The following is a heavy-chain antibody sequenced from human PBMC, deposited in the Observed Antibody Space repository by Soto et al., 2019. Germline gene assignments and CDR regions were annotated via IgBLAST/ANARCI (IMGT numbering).Heavy chain of an antibody. J-gene: IGHJ4*02. CDR2: VYYTGST. CDR1: GDSISTSY. D-gene: IGHD3-22*01. Sequence: SETLSLTCTVSGDSISTSYWGWMRQSPGKELEWIGYVYYTGSTNYNPSLKSRVTISVNRYKNQFSLKLTSANAADTAVYYCARGRTVRNYADDSSDYFYFFDYWGQGTQVTLSS. CDR3: ARGRTVRNYADDSSDYFYFFDY. V-gene: IGHV4-59*01.